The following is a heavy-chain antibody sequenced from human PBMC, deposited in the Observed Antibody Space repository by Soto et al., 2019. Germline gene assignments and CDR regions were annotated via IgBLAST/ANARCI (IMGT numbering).Heavy chain of an antibody. Sequence: GGSLRLSCAASGFTFSDYYMSWIRQAPGKGLEWVSHISSSGSTIYYADSVKGRFTISRDNAKNSLYLQMNSLRAEDTAVYYCASPRRAIFGVVIKFDYWGQGTLVTVSS. CDR2: ISSSGSTI. V-gene: IGHV3-11*01. J-gene: IGHJ4*02. D-gene: IGHD3-3*01. CDR3: ASPRRAIFGVVIKFDY. CDR1: GFTFSDYY.